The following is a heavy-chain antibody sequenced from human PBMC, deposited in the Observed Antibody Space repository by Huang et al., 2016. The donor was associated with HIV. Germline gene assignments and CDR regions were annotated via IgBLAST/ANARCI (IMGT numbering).Heavy chain of an antibody. Sequence: QLQLQESGPGQVKPSETLSLTCTVSGDFISSTNYYWGWIRQSPGKGLDGVGSVYQSGSTNYNPSLKSRVTLSVDTSRNQFALRLNSVTAADTAVYYCASQHIGAAATWFWGRGTQVAVSS. CDR2: VYQSGST. CDR3: ASQHIGAAATWF. J-gene: IGHJ4*02. D-gene: IGHD6-13*01. CDR1: GDFISSTNYY. V-gene: IGHV4-39*01.